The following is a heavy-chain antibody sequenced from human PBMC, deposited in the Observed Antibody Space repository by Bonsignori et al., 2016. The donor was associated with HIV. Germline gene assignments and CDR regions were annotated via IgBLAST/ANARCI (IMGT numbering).Heavy chain of an antibody. D-gene: IGHD6-19*01. CDR1: GDSISSNAYY. CDR3: GRRWAGTDYFDN. CDR2: IYYTGST. V-gene: IGHV4-39*01. J-gene: IGHJ4*02. Sequence: QLRLQESGPGLVRPSETLSLTCIVSGDSISSNAYYWGWIRQTPEKGLEWIGTIYYTGSTNYNPSLKSRITISLVTSKNQFSLRLSSVTAADTAVYHCGRRWAGTDYFDNWGQEPGVSPSPQ.